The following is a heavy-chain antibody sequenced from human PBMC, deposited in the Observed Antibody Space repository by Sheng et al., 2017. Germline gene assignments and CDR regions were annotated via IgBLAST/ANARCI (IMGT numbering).Heavy chain of an antibody. CDR1: GFTFSSYA. J-gene: IGHJ6*03. V-gene: IGHV3-30*04. Sequence: QVQLVESGGGVVQPGRSLRLSCAASGFTFSSYAMHWVRQAPGKGLEWVAVISYDGSNKYYADSVKGRFTISRDNSKNTLYLQMNSLRAEDTAVYYCARDFSSSTSLIYYYYYMDVWGQGTTVTVSS. CDR3: ARDFSSSTSLIYYYYYMDV. D-gene: IGHD2-2*01. CDR2: ISYDGSNK.